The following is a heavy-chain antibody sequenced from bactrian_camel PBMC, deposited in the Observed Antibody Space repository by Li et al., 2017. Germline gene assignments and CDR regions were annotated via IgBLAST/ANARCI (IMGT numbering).Heavy chain of an antibody. J-gene: IGHJ4*01. CDR2: ISPDGTT. D-gene: IGHD8*01. CDR1: GFTSFACS. V-gene: IGHV3S53*01. Sequence: HVQLVESGGSSVLPGGSLRLSCTAPGFTSFACSMDWYRQAEGKQREWVSAISPDGTTKLADSIKGRFTISQDKDKDTVYLQLNSATPEDTAMYSCQSRCFRDGNWRLVRGNGTQVTVS. CDR3: QSRCFRDGNWRLV.